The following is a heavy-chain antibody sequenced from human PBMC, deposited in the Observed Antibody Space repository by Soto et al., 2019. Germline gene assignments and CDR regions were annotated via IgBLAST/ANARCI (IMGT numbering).Heavy chain of an antibody. CDR2: IYYTGYT. CDR3: ARHGSRDVVRFDY. CDR1: GDSIGGYY. Sequence: HVQLRESGPGLVQPSETLSLTCTVSGDSIGGYYWNWIRQTAGEGLEWIGFIYYTGYTYYNPSLQSRVPLSVDTSKNRFSLNLTSVTAADTAMYYCARHGSRDVVRFDYWGQGILVSVSS. D-gene: IGHD2-15*01. J-gene: IGHJ4*02. V-gene: IGHV4-59*08.